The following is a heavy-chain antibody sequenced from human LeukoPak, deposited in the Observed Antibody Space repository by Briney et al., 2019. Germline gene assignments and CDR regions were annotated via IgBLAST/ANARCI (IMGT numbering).Heavy chain of an antibody. D-gene: IGHD3-10*01. J-gene: IGHJ3*02. Sequence: ASVKVSCKVSGYTLTELSMHWVRQAPGKGLEWMGGFDPEDGETIYAQKFQGRVTMTEDSSTDTAYMELSSLRSEDTAVYYCAIIVLLWFGERAFDIWGQGTMVTVSS. CDR3: AIIVLLWFGERAFDI. CDR1: GYTLTELS. CDR2: FDPEDGET. V-gene: IGHV1-24*01.